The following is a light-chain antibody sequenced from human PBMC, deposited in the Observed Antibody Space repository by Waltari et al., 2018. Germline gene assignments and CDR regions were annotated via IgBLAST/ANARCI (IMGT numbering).Light chain of an antibody. Sequence: ERVMTQSPPTLSLSPGERATLSCRASESIDSNLAWYQQKPGQARRLLIYGASTRATDVPARFSGSGSGTEFTLTISSMQSEDFAVYYCQQYNNWPLTFGGGTKVEIK. CDR2: GAS. CDR1: ESIDSN. V-gene: IGKV3-15*01. CDR3: QQYNNWPLT. J-gene: IGKJ4*01.